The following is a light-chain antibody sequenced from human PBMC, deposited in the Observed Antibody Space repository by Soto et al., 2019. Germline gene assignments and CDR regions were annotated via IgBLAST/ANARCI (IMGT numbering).Light chain of an antibody. J-gene: IGKJ4*01. Sequence: EIVMTQSPATLSVSPGERATLSCRASQSVSSNLAWYRQKPGQAPRLLIYGASARATGIPARFSGSGSGTEFTLTSSSLQSEDLAVYYCQQYNNWPPLTFGGGTKVDIK. CDR2: GAS. V-gene: IGKV3-15*01. CDR3: QQYNNWPPLT. CDR1: QSVSSN.